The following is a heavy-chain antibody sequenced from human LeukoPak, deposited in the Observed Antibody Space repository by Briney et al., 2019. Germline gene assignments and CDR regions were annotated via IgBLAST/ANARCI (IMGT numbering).Heavy chain of an antibody. CDR1: GFTFSSYG. J-gene: IGHJ4*02. CDR2: ISYDGSNK. Sequence: PGRSLRLSCAASGFTFSSYGMHWVRQAPGKGLEWVAVISYDGSNKYYADSVKGRFTISRDNSKNTLYLQMNSLRAEDTAVYYCARDELDSSGYSYFDYWGQGTLVTVSS. CDR3: ARDELDSSGYSYFDY. V-gene: IGHV3-30*03. D-gene: IGHD3-22*01.